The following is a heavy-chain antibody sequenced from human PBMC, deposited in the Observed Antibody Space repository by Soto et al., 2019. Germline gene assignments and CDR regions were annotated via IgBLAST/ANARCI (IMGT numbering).Heavy chain of an antibody. Sequence: GGSLRLSCATSGFTFSSYAMSWVRQAPGKGLEWVSAISGSGGSTYYADSVKGRFTISRDNSKNTLYLQMNSLRAEDTAVYYCAKLDSSSWYYFDYWGQGTLVTVSS. D-gene: IGHD6-13*01. J-gene: IGHJ4*02. CDR3: AKLDSSSWYYFDY. CDR2: ISGSGGST. CDR1: GFTFSSYA. V-gene: IGHV3-23*01.